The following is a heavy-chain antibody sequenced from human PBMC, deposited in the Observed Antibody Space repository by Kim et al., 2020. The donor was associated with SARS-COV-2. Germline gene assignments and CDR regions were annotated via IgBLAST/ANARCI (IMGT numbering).Heavy chain of an antibody. CDR2: IYYSGST. CDR1: GGSISSSSYY. CDR3: ARHIAVAGPGVNWFDP. V-gene: IGHV4-39*01. D-gene: IGHD6-19*01. Sequence: SETLSLTCTVSGGSISSSSYYWGWIRQPPGKGLEWIGSIYYSGSTYYNPSLKSRVTISVDTSKNQFSLKLSSVTAADTAVYYCARHIAVAGPGVNWFDPWGQGTLVTVSS. J-gene: IGHJ5*02.